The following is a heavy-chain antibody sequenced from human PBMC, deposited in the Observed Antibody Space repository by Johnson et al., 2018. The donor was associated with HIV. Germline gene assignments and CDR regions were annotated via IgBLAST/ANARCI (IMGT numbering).Heavy chain of an antibody. CDR2: IWYDGSNK. J-gene: IGHJ3*02. V-gene: IGHV3-33*01. CDR3: TTPFHRHDAFDI. Sequence: AQLVESGGGVVQPGRSLRLSCAASGFTFSSYGMHWVRQAPGKGLEWVAVIWYDGSNKYYADSVKGRFTISRDDSKNTLYLQMNSLKTEDTAVYYCTTPFHRHDAFDIWGQGTMVTVSS. CDR1: GFTFSSYG. D-gene: IGHD1-14*01.